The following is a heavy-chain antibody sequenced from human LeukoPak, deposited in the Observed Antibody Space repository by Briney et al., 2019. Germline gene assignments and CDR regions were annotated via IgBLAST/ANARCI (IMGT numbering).Heavy chain of an antibody. CDR3: ARHYYDSSGYLLDY. Sequence: PSETLSLTCTVSGGSISSYYWSWIRQPPGKGLEWIGYIYYSGSTYYNPSLKSRVTISVDTSKNQFSLKLSSVTAADTAVYYCARHYYDSSGYLLDYWGQGTLVTVSS. CDR2: IYYSGST. D-gene: IGHD3-22*01. CDR1: GGSISSYY. V-gene: IGHV4-59*08. J-gene: IGHJ4*02.